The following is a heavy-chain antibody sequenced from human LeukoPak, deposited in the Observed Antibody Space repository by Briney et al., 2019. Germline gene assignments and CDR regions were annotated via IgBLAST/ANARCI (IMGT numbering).Heavy chain of an antibody. CDR2: IYYSGRT. J-gene: IGHJ5*02. V-gene: IGHV4-30-4*01. CDR3: ARDLGYCSGGSCYSGPNGFDP. CDR1: GGSISSGDYY. Sequence: SETLSLTCTVSGGSISSGDYYWSSIRQPPGKGLEWIGYIYYSGRTYYNPSLKSRVTISVDTSKNQFSLKLSSVTAADTAVYYCARDLGYCSGGSCYSGPNGFDPWGQGTLVTVSS. D-gene: IGHD2-15*01.